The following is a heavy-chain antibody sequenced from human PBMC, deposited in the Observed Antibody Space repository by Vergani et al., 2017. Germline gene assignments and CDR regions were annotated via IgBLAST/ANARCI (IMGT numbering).Heavy chain of an antibody. CDR1: GYTFTGYY. V-gene: IGHV1-2*02. D-gene: IGHD2-2*01. J-gene: IGHJ5*02. CDR3: AGAGVVPAAGWFDP. Sequence: QVQLVQSGAEVKKPGASVKVSCKASGYTFTGYYMHWVRQAPGQGLEWMGWINPNRGGTNYAQKFQGRVNMTRDTSISTAYMERSRLRSDDTAVYYCAGAGVVPAAGWFDPWGQGTLVTVSS. CDR2: INPNRGGT.